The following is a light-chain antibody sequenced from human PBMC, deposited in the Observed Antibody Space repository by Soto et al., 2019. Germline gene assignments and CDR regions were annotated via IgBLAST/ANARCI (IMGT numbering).Light chain of an antibody. J-gene: IGKJ1*01. CDR3: QQYNRYSRA. CDR2: DAS. Sequence: DIQMTQSPSTLSASVGDRVTITCRASQSISSWLAWYQQKPGKAPKLLIYDASSVESGVPSRFSGSGSGTEFTLTISSMQPADFSTYYCQQYNRYSRAFGQGTKVETK. V-gene: IGKV1-5*01. CDR1: QSISSW.